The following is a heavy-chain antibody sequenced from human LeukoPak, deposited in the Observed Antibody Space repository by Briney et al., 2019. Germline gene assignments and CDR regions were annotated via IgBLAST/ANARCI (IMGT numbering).Heavy chain of an antibody. CDR1: GGSISSYY. V-gene: IGHV4-4*07. CDR3: ARGRRIQLWSRPYDAFDI. D-gene: IGHD5-18*01. J-gene: IGHJ3*02. Sequence: SETLSLTCTVSGGSISSYYWSWIRQPAGKGLEWIGRIYTSGSTNYNPSRKSRVTMSVDTSKNQFSLKLSSVPAADTAVYYCARGRRIQLWSRPYDAFDIWGQGTMVTVSS. CDR2: IYTSGST.